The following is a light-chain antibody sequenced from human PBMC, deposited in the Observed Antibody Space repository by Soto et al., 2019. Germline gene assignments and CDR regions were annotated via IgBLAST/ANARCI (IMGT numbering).Light chain of an antibody. J-gene: IGKJ4*01. CDR1: QTITRAY. Sequence: EIVLTQSPATLSLSPGERATLSCGASQTITRAYLAWYQLKPGLAPRLLFYDASNRATGVPDRFSGSGSGTDFTLTISRLEPEDFAVYYCQQYDTSPLTVGGGTKVEIK. CDR3: QQYDTSPLT. V-gene: IGKV3D-20*01. CDR2: DAS.